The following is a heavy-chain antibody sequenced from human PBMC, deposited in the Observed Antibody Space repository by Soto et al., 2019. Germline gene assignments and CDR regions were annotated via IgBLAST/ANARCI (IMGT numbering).Heavy chain of an antibody. CDR3: ATAGGYDYIWGSYRYPH. Sequence: GGSLRLSCAASGFTFSSYSMNWVRQAPGKGLEWVSSISSSSSYIYYADSVKGRFTISRDNAKNSLYLQMNSLRAEDTAVYYCATAGGYDYIWGSYRYPHWGQGTLVTVSS. CDR1: GFTFSSYS. J-gene: IGHJ4*02. CDR2: ISSSSSYI. V-gene: IGHV3-21*01. D-gene: IGHD3-16*02.